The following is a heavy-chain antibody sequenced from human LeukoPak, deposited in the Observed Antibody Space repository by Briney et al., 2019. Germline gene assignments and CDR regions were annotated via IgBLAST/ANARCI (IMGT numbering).Heavy chain of an antibody. CDR2: INHSGST. V-gene: IGHV4-34*01. D-gene: IGHD3-10*01. CDR1: GGSFSGYY. Sequence: SETLSLTCAVYGGSFSGYYWSWIRQPPGKGLEWIGEINHSGSTNYNPSLKSRVTISVDTSKNQFSLKLGSVTAADTAVYYCASGDMDRSYYFDYWGQGTLVTVSS. J-gene: IGHJ4*02. CDR3: ASGDMDRSYYFDY.